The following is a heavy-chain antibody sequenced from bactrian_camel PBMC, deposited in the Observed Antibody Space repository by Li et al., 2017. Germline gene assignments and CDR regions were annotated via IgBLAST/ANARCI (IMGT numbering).Heavy chain of an antibody. CDR1: GFTASNYY. D-gene: IGHD6*01. CDR3: AASLARWYCAQTTRIFVQNTYNY. Sequence: HVQLVESGGNLVQPGGSLRLSCAASGFTASNYYMTWVRHTPEKGLEWVSSIWSDGSNTSYTDAVKGRFTISRDNAKNTGYLQMNSLKSEDTAMYYCAASLARWYCAQTTRIFVQNTYNYWGQGTQVTVS. V-gene: IGHV3-2*01. CDR2: IWSDGSNT. J-gene: IGHJ4*01.